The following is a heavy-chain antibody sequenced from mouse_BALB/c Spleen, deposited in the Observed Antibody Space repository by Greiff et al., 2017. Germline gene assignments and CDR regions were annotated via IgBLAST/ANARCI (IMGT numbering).Heavy chain of an antibody. CDR1: GFSLTSYD. CDR3: ARYYYGSSYRYFDV. CDR2: IWTGGGT. J-gene: IGHJ1*01. Sequence: QVQLKESGPGLVAPSQSLSITCTVSGFSLTSYDIIWIRQPPGKGLEWLGVIWTGGGTNYTSAFMSRLSISKDNSKSQVFLKMNSLQTDDTAMYYCARYYYGSSYRYFDVWGAGTTVTVSS. D-gene: IGHD1-1*01. V-gene: IGHV2-9-2*01.